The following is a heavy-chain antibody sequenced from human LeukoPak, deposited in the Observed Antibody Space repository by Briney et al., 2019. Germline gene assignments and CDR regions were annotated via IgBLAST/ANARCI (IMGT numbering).Heavy chain of an antibody. Sequence: SETLSLTCTVSGGSISSYYWSWIRQPPGKGLEWIGYIYYSGSTSYNPSLKSRVTISVDTSKNQFSLKLSSVTAADTAVYYCARGRVVTHFDYWGQGTLVTVSS. J-gene: IGHJ4*02. CDR2: IYYSGST. CDR3: ARGRVVTHFDY. CDR1: GGSISSYY. D-gene: IGHD3-3*01. V-gene: IGHV4-59*01.